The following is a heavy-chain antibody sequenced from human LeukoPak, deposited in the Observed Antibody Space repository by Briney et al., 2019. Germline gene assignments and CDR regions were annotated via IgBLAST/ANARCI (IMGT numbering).Heavy chain of an antibody. CDR1: GFTFSTSW. CDR2: IKKDGSET. J-gene: IGHJ4*02. CDR3: ARGRYSGTTYYFDY. Sequence: GGSLRLSCAASGFTFSTSWMSWVGHVPGKGLEWVANIKKDGSETYYVDSVKGRFTISRGNAKNSLYLQMNSLRAEDTAMYYCARGRYSGTTYYFDYWGQGTLVTVSS. V-gene: IGHV3-7*03. D-gene: IGHD5-12*01.